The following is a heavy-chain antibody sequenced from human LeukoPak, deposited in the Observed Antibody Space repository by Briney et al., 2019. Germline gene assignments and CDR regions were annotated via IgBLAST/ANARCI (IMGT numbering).Heavy chain of an antibody. Sequence: ASVKVSCKASGYTFTGYYMHWVRQAPGQGLEWMGWINPNSGGTNYAQKFQGRVTMTRDTSISTAYMELSRLRSDDTAVYYCARFPRWGYDSSGYPPEFGYWGQGTLVTVSS. J-gene: IGHJ4*02. D-gene: IGHD3-22*01. CDR2: INPNSGGT. V-gene: IGHV1-2*02. CDR3: ARFPRWGYDSSGYPPEFGY. CDR1: GYTFTGYY.